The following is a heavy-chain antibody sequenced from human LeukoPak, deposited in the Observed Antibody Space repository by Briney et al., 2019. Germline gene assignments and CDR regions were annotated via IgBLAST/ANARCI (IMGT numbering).Heavy chain of an antibody. J-gene: IGHJ3*02. Sequence: PSETLSLTCTVSGGSMNIDYWSWIRQSPGEGLQWIGYIYHTGSTSYNPSLKSRVSISVDTSKNQFTLRLTSVTAADTAVYYCARDRPNDTTAFDIWGQGTMVTVSS. D-gene: IGHD3-22*01. V-gene: IGHV4-59*01. CDR1: GGSMNIDY. CDR3: ARDRPNDTTAFDI. CDR2: IYHTGST.